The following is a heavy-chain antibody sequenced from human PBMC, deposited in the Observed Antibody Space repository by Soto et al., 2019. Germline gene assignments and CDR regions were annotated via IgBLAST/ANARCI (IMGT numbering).Heavy chain of an antibody. CDR3: TTLDAAVAGTY. Sequence: EVQLVESGGGLVQPGGSLKLSCAASGFTFSGSAMHWVRQASGKGLEWVGRIRSKANSYATAYAASVKGRFTISRDDSKNTAYLQMNSLKTEDTAVYYCTTLDAAVAGTYWGQGTLDTVSS. CDR1: GFTFSGSA. D-gene: IGHD6-19*01. V-gene: IGHV3-73*01. CDR2: IRSKANSYAT. J-gene: IGHJ4*02.